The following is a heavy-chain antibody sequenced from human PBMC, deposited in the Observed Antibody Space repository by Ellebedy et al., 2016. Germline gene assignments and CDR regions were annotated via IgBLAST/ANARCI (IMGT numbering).Heavy chain of an antibody. Sequence: SLKISCTATGFKFDEQAMHWVRRVPGKGLEWVAGITWNSGKIVYADSVKGRFTISRDNSKNVVYLQMNSLRVDDTAVYYCVKDPQWLARGLEDPWGQGTLVTVSS. CDR2: ITWNSGKI. J-gene: IGHJ5*02. D-gene: IGHD5-24*01. CDR3: VKDPQWLARGLEDP. CDR1: GFKFDEQA. V-gene: IGHV3-9*01.